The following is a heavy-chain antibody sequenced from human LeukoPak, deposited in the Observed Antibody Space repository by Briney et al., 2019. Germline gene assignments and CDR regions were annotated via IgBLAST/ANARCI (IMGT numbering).Heavy chain of an antibody. J-gene: IGHJ5*02. CDR3: AREFVVVPAAMRGRDFWFDP. V-gene: IGHV1-69*04. D-gene: IGHD2-2*01. CDR1: GGTFSSYA. CDR2: IIPILGIA. Sequence: SVKVSCKASGGTFSSYAISWVRQAPGQGLEWMGRIIPILGIANYAQKFQGRVTITADKSTSTAYMELSSLRSEDTAVYYCAREFVVVPAAMRGRDFWFDPWGQGTLVTVSS.